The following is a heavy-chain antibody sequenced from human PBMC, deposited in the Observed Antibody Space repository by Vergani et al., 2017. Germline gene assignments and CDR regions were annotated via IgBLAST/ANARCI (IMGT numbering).Heavy chain of an antibody. Sequence: EVQLVESGGGLVQPGGSLKLSCAASGFTFSGSAMHWVRQASGKGLEWVGRIRSKANSYATAYAASVEGRFTISRDDSKNTAYLQMNSLKTEDTAVYYCTRRSTSGYYGMDVWGQGTTVTVSS. CDR1: GFTFSGSA. J-gene: IGHJ6*02. CDR3: TRRSTSGYYGMDV. V-gene: IGHV3-73*02. CDR2: IRSKANSYAT.